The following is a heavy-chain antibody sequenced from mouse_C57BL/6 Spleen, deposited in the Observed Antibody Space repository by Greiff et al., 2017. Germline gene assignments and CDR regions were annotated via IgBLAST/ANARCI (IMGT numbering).Heavy chain of an antibody. CDR1: GFTFSSYA. V-gene: IGHV5-4*01. J-gene: IGHJ1*03. CDR2: ISDGGSYT. Sequence: DVHLVESGGGLVKPGGSLKLSCAASGFTFSSYAMSWVRQTPEKRLEWVATISDGGSYTYYPDNVKGRFTISIDNAKNNLYLQMSHLKSEDTAMYYCARRGERLDWYFEVSGTGTTVTVAS. CDR3: ARRGERLDWYFEV. D-gene: IGHD2-4*01.